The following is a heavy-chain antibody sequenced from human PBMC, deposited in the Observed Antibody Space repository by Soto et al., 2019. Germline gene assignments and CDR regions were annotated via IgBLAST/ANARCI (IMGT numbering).Heavy chain of an antibody. J-gene: IGHJ4*02. Sequence: ESGGGVVQPGRSLRLSCAASGFTFSSYGMHWVRQAPGKGLEWVAVISYDGSNKYYADSVKGRFTISRDNSKNTLYLQMNSLRAEDTAVYYCAKDGRGYDILTGYWGDYWGQGTLVTVSS. CDR3: AKDGRGYDILTGYWGDY. CDR1: GFTFSSYG. V-gene: IGHV3-30*18. CDR2: ISYDGSNK. D-gene: IGHD3-9*01.